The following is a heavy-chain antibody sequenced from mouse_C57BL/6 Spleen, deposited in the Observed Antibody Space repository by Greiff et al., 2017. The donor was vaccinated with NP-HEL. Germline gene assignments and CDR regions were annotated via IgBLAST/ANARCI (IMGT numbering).Heavy chain of an antibody. CDR1: GYTFTSYW. D-gene: IGHD2-2*01. Sequence: QVQLQQSGAELVKPGASVKLSCKASGYTFTSYWMHWVKQRPGQGLEWIGMIHPNSGSTNYNEKFKSKATLTVDKSSSTAYMQLSSLTSEDSAVYYCAGAMVTTKNYWGQGTTLTVSS. J-gene: IGHJ2*01. V-gene: IGHV1-64*01. CDR2: IHPNSGST. CDR3: AGAMVTTKNY.